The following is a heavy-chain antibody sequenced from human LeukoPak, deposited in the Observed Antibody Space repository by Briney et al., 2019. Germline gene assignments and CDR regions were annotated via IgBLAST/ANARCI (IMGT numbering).Heavy chain of an antibody. Sequence: ASVKVSCKASGGTFSSYAISWVRQAPGQGLEWMGRIIPIFGIANYAQKFQGRVTITADKSTSTAYMELSSLRSEDTAVYYCARTAPMSNYDSGSYYLDYWGQGTLVTVSS. CDR2: IIPIFGIA. V-gene: IGHV1-69*04. CDR1: GGTFSSYA. J-gene: IGHJ4*02. D-gene: IGHD3-10*01. CDR3: ARTAPMSNYDSGSYYLDY.